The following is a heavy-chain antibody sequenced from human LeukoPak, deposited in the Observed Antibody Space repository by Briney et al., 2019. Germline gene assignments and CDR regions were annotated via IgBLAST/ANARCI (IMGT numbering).Heavy chain of an antibody. J-gene: IGHJ4*02. CDR3: ARGYPDYYDSSGYYYFDY. V-gene: IGHV1-2*02. CDR1: GYTFTSYG. Sequence: ASVKVSCKASGYTFTSYGISWVRQAPGQGLEWMGWINPNSGGTNYAQKFQGRVTMTRDTSISTAYMELSRLRSDDTAVYYCARGYPDYYDSSGYYYFDYWGQGTLVTVSS. CDR2: INPNSGGT. D-gene: IGHD3-22*01.